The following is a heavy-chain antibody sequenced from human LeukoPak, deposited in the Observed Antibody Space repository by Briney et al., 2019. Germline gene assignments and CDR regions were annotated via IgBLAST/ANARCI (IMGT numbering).Heavy chain of an antibody. Sequence: GGSPRLSCAASGFTFDDYGMSWVRHAPGKGLEWVSNINRNGGNTAYADSVKGRFTISRDNAKNSLYLQMNSLRAEDTALYYCARDHGAIALTNYLDYWGQGTLVTVSS. CDR1: GFTFDDYG. CDR3: ARDHGAIALTNYLDY. J-gene: IGHJ4*02. V-gene: IGHV3-20*04. CDR2: INRNGGNT. D-gene: IGHD1-1*01.